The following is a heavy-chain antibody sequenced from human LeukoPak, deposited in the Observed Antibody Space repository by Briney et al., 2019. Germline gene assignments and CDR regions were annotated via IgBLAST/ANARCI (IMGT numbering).Heavy chain of an antibody. V-gene: IGHV5-51*01. CDR2: IYPGDSDT. CDR1: GYSFNHYW. Sequence: GESLKISCKGSGYSFNHYWIAWVRQMPGNGLEWMGVIYPGDSDTRYSPSLQGQVTISADKSIGTAYLQWSSLKASDTAMYYCARFYGAKGDHWGQGTRVTVSS. CDR3: ARFYGAKGDH. D-gene: IGHD4-23*01. J-gene: IGHJ4*02.